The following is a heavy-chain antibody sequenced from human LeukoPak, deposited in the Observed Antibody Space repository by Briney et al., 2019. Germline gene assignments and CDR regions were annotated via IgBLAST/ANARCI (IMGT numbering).Heavy chain of an antibody. V-gene: IGHV4-34*01. J-gene: IGHJ4*02. CDR1: GGSFSGHY. CDR3: ARCRTGAAALDF. CDR2: STHTGST. Sequence: SETLSLTCAVYGGSFSGHYWTWIRQAPGKGLEWIGESTHTGSTNYNPSLKSRVTIDTSKNQFSLKLTSVSAADTAVYQCARCRTGAAALDFWGPGTLVTVSS. D-gene: IGHD2-2*01.